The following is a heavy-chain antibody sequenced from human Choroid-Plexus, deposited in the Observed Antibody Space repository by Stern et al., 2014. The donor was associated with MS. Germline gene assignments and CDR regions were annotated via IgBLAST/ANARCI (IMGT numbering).Heavy chain of an antibody. J-gene: IGHJ5*02. CDR2: VSYDGSNK. Sequence: VQLVESGGGVVQPGRPLRLSCVASGFTFGSCAMHWVRQAPGKGLAWVAGVSYDGSNKYYADSVKGRFTISRDNSQNTLYMQMSSLRPEDTAVYYCAKDRQYLTYFFDHWGQGSLVIVSS. D-gene: IGHD2/OR15-2a*01. CDR3: AKDRQYLTYFFDH. CDR1: GFTFGSCA. V-gene: IGHV3-30*18.